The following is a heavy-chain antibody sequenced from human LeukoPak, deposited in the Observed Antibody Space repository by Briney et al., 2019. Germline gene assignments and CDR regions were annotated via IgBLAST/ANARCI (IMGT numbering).Heavy chain of an antibody. CDR1: GGSISSYY. CDR2: IYYSGST. J-gene: IGHJ6*03. CDR3: ARGLKEYSHSYYYYMDV. Sequence: SETLSLTCTVSGGSISSYYWSWIRQPPGKGLEWIGYIYYSGSTNYNPSLKSRVTISVDTSKNQFSLKLSSVTAADTAVYYCARGLKEYSHSYYYYMDVWGKGTTVTVS. V-gene: IGHV4-59*01. D-gene: IGHD6-6*01.